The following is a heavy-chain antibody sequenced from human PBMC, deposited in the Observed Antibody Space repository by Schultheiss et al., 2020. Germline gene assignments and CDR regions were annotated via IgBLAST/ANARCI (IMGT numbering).Heavy chain of an antibody. J-gene: IGHJ4*02. D-gene: IGHD3-10*01. CDR2: ISGSGGST. CDR1: GFTFSSYA. CDR3: ARDPTQTMVRGVIIRSYFDY. Sequence: GGSLRLSCAASGFTFSSYAMSWVRQAPGKGLEWVSAISGSGGSTYYADSVKGRFTISRDNSKNTLYLQMNSLRAEDTAVYYCARDPTQTMVRGVIIRSYFDYWGQGTLVTVSS. V-gene: IGHV3-23*01.